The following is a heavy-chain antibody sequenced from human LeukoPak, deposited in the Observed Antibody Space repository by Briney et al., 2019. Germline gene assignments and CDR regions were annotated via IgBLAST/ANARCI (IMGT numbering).Heavy chain of an antibody. Sequence: ASVKVSCKASGYTFTGYYMHWVRQAPGQGLEWMGWINPNSGGTNYAQKFQGRVTMTRDTSISTAYMELSRLRSDDTAVYYCARGGHIVVVTAIPNWFDPWGQGTLVTVSS. J-gene: IGHJ5*02. CDR3: ARGGHIVVVTAIPNWFDP. CDR2: INPNSGGT. V-gene: IGHV1-2*02. D-gene: IGHD2-21*02. CDR1: GYTFTGYY.